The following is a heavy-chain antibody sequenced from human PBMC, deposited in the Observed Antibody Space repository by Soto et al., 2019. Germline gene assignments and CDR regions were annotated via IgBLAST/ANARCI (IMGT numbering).Heavy chain of an antibody. J-gene: IGHJ6*02. CDR3: ARGAGRGYCSGNTCYSPYNYYGMDV. CDR2: TYYRSKWYD. Sequence: SQTLSLTCAISGDSVSSNSAAWNWVRQSPSRGLEWLGRTYYRSKWYDDYAVSVKSRITINPDTSKNQFSLHLNSVTPEDTAVYYRARGAGRGYCSGNTCYSPYNYYGMDVWGQGTTVTVSS. V-gene: IGHV6-1*01. D-gene: IGHD2-15*01. CDR1: GDSVSSNSAA.